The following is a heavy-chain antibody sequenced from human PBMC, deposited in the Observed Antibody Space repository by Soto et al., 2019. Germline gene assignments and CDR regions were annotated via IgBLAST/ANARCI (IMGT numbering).Heavy chain of an antibody. CDR3: ATQTANFYGSGSYYLPFDY. V-gene: IGHV4-59*01. CDR1: GGSISSYY. CDR2: IYYSGST. D-gene: IGHD3-10*01. Sequence: QVQLQDSGPGLVKPSETLSLTCTVSGGSISSYYWTWIRQPPGKGLEWIGNIYYSGSTTYNPSLKSRVTTSVDTSKNQFSLRLSSVTAADTAVYYCATQTANFYGSGSYYLPFDYWGQGTLVTVSS. J-gene: IGHJ4*02.